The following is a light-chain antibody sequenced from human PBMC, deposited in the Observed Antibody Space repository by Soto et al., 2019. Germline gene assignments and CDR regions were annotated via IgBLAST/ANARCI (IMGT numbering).Light chain of an antibody. J-gene: IGLJ2*01. Sequence: SVLTQPPSVSGAPGQRVTISCTGSSSNIGAGYDVHWYQQLPGTAPKLLIYGNSNRPSGVPDRFSGSKSGTSASLAITGLQAEDEADYYCQSYDSSLSGSVCGGGTKVTVL. CDR3: QSYDSSLSGSV. V-gene: IGLV1-40*01. CDR2: GNS. CDR1: SSNIGAGYD.